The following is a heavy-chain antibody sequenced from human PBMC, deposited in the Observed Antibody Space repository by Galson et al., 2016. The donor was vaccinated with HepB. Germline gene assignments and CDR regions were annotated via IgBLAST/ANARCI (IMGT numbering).Heavy chain of an antibody. CDR1: GGSISSYY. CDR3: ASGLSWYFDL. V-gene: IGHV4-59*01. D-gene: IGHD2/OR15-2a*01. Sequence: SETLSLTCTVSGGSISSYYCNWIRQPPGKGLEWIGYIYYSGSTNYNPSLKSRVTISVDTSKNQFSLKLSSVTAADTAVYYCASGLSWYFDLWGRGTLVTVSS. J-gene: IGHJ2*01. CDR2: IYYSGST.